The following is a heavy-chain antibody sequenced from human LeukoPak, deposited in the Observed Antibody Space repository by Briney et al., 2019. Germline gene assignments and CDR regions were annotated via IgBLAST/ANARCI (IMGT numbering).Heavy chain of an antibody. CDR3: ARESSSGWNDY. V-gene: IGHV7-4-1*02. CDR1: GYTFTSYA. CDR2: INTNTKNL. J-gene: IGHJ4*02. D-gene: IGHD6-19*01. Sequence: ASVKVSCKASGYTFTSYAMNWVRQAPGQGLEWMGWINTNTKNLTYAQGFTGRFVFSLDTSVSTAYLQISSLKAEDTAVYYCARESSSGWNDYWGQGTLVTVSS.